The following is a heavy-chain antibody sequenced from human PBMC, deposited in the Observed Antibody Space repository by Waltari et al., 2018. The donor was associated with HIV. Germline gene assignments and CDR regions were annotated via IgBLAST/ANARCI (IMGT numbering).Heavy chain of an antibody. Sequence: QVQLVQSGAEIKKPRASVRVSCKASGYSFIDFDITWVRRAPGRGIEWVGWMDPDKRDASYGHNFRCRFTLTRDTSTDTAYMEVDNLKSEDTAIYFCTKGRRGALFGDEWGQGTLVTVSS. J-gene: IGHJ4*02. CDR3: TKGRRGALFGDE. CDR1: GYSFIDFD. CDR2: MDPDKRDA. D-gene: IGHD3-3*01. V-gene: IGHV1-8*02.